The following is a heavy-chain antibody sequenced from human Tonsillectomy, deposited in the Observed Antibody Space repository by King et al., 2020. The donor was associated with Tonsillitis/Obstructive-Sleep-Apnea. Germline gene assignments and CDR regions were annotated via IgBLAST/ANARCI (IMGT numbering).Heavy chain of an antibody. CDR2: IYYSGST. CDR1: SGSISSYY. J-gene: IGHJ6*03. CDR3: ARETYYYGSGYMDV. Sequence: QLQESGPGLVKPSETLSLTCTVSSGSISSYYWSWIRQPPGKGLEWIGYIYYSGSTNYNPSLKSRVTISVDTSKNQFSLKLSSVTAADTAVYYCARETYYYGSGYMDVWGKGTTVTVSS. V-gene: IGHV4-59*01. D-gene: IGHD3-10*01.